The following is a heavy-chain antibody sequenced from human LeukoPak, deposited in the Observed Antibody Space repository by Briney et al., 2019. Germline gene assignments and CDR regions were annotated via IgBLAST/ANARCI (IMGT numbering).Heavy chain of an antibody. D-gene: IGHD6-19*01. V-gene: IGHV4-61*02. CDR3: ARAPPRNSSGWYRYFDY. Sequence: SQTLSLTCTVSGGSISSGSYYWSWIRQPAGKGLEWIGRINTSGSTNYNPSLKSRVTISVGTSKNQFSLKLSSVTAADTAVYYCARAPPRNSSGWYRYFDYWGQGTLVTVSS. J-gene: IGHJ4*02. CDR1: GGSISSGSYY. CDR2: INTSGST.